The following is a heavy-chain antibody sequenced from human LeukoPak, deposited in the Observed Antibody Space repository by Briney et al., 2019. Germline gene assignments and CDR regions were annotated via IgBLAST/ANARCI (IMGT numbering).Heavy chain of an antibody. J-gene: IGHJ4*02. D-gene: IGHD3-3*01. CDR1: GFTFSSYS. CDR2: ISSSSSTI. V-gene: IGHV3-48*01. Sequence: GGSLRLSCAASGFTFSSYSMNWVRQAPGKGLEWVSYISSSSSTIYYADSVKGRFTISRDNSKNTLYLQMNSLRAEDTAVYYCAKSFKAEKRFLEWLYFDYWGQGTLVTVSS. CDR3: AKSFKAEKRFLEWLYFDY.